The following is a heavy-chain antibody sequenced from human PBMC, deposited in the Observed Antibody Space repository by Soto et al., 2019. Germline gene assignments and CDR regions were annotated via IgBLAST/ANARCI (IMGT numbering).Heavy chain of an antibody. V-gene: IGHV3-23*01. J-gene: IGHJ6*02. CDR2: ISGSGGST. CDR3: AKDVPITMVRAVYYGMDV. CDR1: GFTFSSYA. Sequence: PGGSLRLSCAASGFTFSSYAMSWVRQAPGKGLEWVSAISGSGGSTYYADSVKGRFTISRDNSKNTLYLQMNSLRAEDTAVYYCAKDVPITMVRAVYYGMDVWGQGTTVTVSS. D-gene: IGHD3-10*01.